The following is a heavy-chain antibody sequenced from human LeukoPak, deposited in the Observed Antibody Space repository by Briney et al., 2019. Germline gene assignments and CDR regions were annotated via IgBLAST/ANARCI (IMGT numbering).Heavy chain of an antibody. J-gene: IGHJ4*02. D-gene: IGHD6-6*01. V-gene: IGHV1-69-2*01. CDR3: ATDLFDRTAARSGFDY. CDR1: GYTFTDYY. Sequence: ASVKVSCKVSGYTFTDYYMHWVQQAPGKGLEWMGLVDPEDGETIYAEKFQGRVTITADTSTDTAYMELSSLRSEDTAVYYCATDLFDRTAARSGFDYWGQGTLVTVSS. CDR2: VDPEDGET.